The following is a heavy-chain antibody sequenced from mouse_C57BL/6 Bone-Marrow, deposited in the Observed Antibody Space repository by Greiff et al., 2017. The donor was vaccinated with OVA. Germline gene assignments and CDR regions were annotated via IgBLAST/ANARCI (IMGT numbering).Heavy chain of an antibody. Sequence: EVQLQQSGPELVKPGASVKISCKASGYTFTDYYMNWVKQSHGKSLEWIGDINPNNGGTSYNQKFKGKATLTVDKSSSTAYMELRSLTSEDSAVYYWARDYYGSSPCPYFDYWGQGTTLTVSS. V-gene: IGHV1-26*01. CDR1: GYTFTDYY. CDR3: ARDYYGSSPCPYFDY. J-gene: IGHJ2*01. CDR2: INPNNGGT. D-gene: IGHD1-1*01.